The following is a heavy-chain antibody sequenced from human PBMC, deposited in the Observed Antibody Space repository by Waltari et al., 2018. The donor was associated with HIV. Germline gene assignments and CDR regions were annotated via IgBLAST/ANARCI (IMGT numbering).Heavy chain of an antibody. CDR3: ATVLVRTSWVITTAPFDY. CDR2: IYSNATT. D-gene: IGHD3-22*01. CDR1: GFAVINHS. J-gene: IGHJ4*02. Sequence: EVQLVESGGGLIQPGGSLRLACAASGFAVINHSMYWVRQAPGKGLEWVSLIYSNATTYYADSVKGRFTISRDNSKNTLYLQMNSLRADDTAVYFCATVLVRTSWVITTAPFDYWGQGTLVTVSS. V-gene: IGHV3-53*01.